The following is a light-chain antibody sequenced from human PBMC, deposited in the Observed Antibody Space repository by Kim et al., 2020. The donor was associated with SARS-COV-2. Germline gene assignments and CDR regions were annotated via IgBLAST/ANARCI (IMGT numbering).Light chain of an antibody. V-gene: IGKV3-15*01. Sequence: SPGEGAALSCRASQSVSSNLAWYQQKPGQAPRLLIYGASTRVTGIPARFSGSGSGTEFTLTISSLQSEDFAVYYCQQYNNWPPWTFGQGTQVDIK. CDR2: GAS. J-gene: IGKJ1*01. CDR1: QSVSSN. CDR3: QQYNNWPPWT.